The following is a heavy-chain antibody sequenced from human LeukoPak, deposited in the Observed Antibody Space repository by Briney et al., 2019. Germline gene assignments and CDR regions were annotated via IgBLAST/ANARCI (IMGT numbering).Heavy chain of an antibody. CDR2: IIPFFASA. Sequence: ASVKVSCKTSGYSFTDYYIHWVRQAPGQGLEWMGGIIPFFASAHYAQKFHDRFTITTDESTTTAYMELNSLTSEDTAVYYCARPDYSGDDWGFDFWGQGTLVTVSS. D-gene: IGHD5-12*01. V-gene: IGHV1-69*05. CDR3: ARPDYSGDDWGFDF. CDR1: GYSFTDYY. J-gene: IGHJ4*02.